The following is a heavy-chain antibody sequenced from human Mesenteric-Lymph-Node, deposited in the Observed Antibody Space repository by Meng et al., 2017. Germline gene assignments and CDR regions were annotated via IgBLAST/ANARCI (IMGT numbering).Heavy chain of an antibody. CDR3: TGSAWFKFDF. CDR2: ISANGNTI. J-gene: IGHJ5*01. V-gene: IGHV3-48*03. D-gene: IGHD6-19*01. CDR1: GFTFSSYE. Sequence: GESLKISCVASGFTFSSYEMNWVRQAPGKGLEWLSHISANGNTIFYADSAMGRFTISRDNAKNSLSLLMNSLRAEDTATYYCTGSAWFKFDFWGQGTLVTVSS.